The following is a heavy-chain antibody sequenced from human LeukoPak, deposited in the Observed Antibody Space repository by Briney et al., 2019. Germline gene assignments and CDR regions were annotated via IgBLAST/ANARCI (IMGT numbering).Heavy chain of an antibody. CDR1: GGTFSSYA. Sequence: ASVKVPCKASGGTFSSYAISWVRQAPGQGLEWMGRIIPILGIANYAQKFQGRVTITADKSTSTAYMELSSLRSEDTAVYYCARESARNDYGDYALYFDYWGQGTLVTVSS. D-gene: IGHD4-17*01. J-gene: IGHJ4*02. CDR3: ARESARNDYGDYALYFDY. CDR2: IIPILGIA. V-gene: IGHV1-69*04.